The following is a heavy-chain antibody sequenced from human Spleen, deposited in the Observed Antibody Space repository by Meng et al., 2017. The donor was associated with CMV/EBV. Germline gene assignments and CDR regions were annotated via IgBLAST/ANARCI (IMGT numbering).Heavy chain of an antibody. CDR2: IYHSGST. V-gene: IGHV4-38-2*02. Sequence: GSLRLSCTVSGYSVSSGYYWGWIRQPPGKGLEWIGSIYHSGSTYYNPSLKSRVTISVDTSKNQFSLKLSSVTAADTAVYYCARDAYSSSYHDDWGQGTLVTVSS. CDR1: GYSVSSGYY. CDR3: ARDAYSSSYHDD. D-gene: IGHD6-6*01. J-gene: IGHJ4*02.